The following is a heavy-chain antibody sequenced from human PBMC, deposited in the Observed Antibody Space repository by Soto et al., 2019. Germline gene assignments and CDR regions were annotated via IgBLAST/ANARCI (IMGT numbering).Heavy chain of an antibody. D-gene: IGHD2-15*01. V-gene: IGHV4-39*01. J-gene: IGHJ5*02. CDR1: GGSISSSSYY. Sequence: SETLSLTCTVSGGSISSSSYYWGWIRQPPGKGLEWMGSIYYSGSTYYNPSLKSRVTISVDTSKNQFSLKLSSVTAADTAVYYCARRVVAATGWFDPWGQGTLLTVS. CDR3: ARRVVAATGWFDP. CDR2: IYYSGST.